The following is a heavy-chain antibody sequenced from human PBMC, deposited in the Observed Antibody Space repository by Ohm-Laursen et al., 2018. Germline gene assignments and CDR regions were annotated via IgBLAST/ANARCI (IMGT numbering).Heavy chain of an antibody. Sequence: SLTLSCAATGFTFCSYWMQWARHAPGQGLVRVSRINSDGSSTSYVDSVKGRFTITRDNAKNTLYLQMNSLRAEDTAVYYCTRGASLDVWGQGTTVTVSS. V-gene: IGHV3-74*01. CDR1: GFTFCSYW. CDR3: TRGASLDV. J-gene: IGHJ6*02. CDR2: INSDGSST.